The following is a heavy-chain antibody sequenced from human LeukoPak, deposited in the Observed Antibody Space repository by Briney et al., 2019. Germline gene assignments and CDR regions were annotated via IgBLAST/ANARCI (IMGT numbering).Heavy chain of an antibody. CDR1: GFTFSSYA. CDR3: AKDRAAVTNGRYY. V-gene: IGHV3-23*01. D-gene: IGHD4-17*01. CDR2: ISGSGGST. Sequence: GGSLRLSCAASGFTFSSYAMSWVRQAPGKGLEWVSAISGSGGSTYYADSVKGRFTISRDNSKNTLYLQMDSLRAEDTAVYYCAKDRAAVTNGRYYWGQGTLVTVSS. J-gene: IGHJ4*02.